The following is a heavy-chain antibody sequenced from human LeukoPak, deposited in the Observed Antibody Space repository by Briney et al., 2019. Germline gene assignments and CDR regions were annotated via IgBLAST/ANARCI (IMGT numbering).Heavy chain of an antibody. D-gene: IGHD3-10*01. V-gene: IGHV4-38-2*02. J-gene: IGHJ3*02. CDR2: IYQSGTT. CDR3: ARGEGPGIPII. Sequence: SETLSLTCTVSGYSIRRAYYGGWIRQPPGKGLEWIGSIYQSGTTYYNPSLKSRVTISIDTSQNQFSLKLSSLTAAETAVYYCARGEGPGIPIIWGQGTMVTVSS. CDR1: GYSIRRAYY.